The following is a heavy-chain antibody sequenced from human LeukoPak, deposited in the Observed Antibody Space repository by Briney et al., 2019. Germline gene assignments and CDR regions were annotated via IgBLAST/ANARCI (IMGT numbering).Heavy chain of an antibody. CDR3: ARVEYDILTGYSFDY. J-gene: IGHJ4*02. Sequence: ASVKVSCKSSGYTFTSYDINWVRQATGQGLEWMGWMNPNSGNTGYAQKFQGRVTMTRNTSISTAYMELSSLRSEDAAVYYCARVEYDILTGYSFDYWGQGTLVTVSS. CDR2: MNPNSGNT. V-gene: IGHV1-8*01. D-gene: IGHD3-9*01. CDR1: GYTFTSYD.